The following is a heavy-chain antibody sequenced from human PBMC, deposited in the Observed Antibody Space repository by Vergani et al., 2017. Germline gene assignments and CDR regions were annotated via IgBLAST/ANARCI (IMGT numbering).Heavy chain of an antibody. Sequence: QLQLQESGPGLVKPSETLSLTCIVSGDSINNGNYSWGWIRQPPGKGLEWIGEVNHGGSTNYNPSLKSRVSISVDTSKNQFSLQLTSVTAADSALYFCASIARAPTRRNPPPDYWGQGILVTVSS. CDR2: VNHGGST. V-gene: IGHV4-39*07. CDR1: GDSINNGNYS. J-gene: IGHJ4*02. D-gene: IGHD3-16*02. CDR3: ASIARAPTRRNPPPDY.